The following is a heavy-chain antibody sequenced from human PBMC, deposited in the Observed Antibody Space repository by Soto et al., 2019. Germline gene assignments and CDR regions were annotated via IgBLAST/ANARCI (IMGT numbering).Heavy chain of an antibody. CDR2: ITGSGGST. J-gene: IGHJ4*02. CDR1: GFIFSNYG. Sequence: HPGGSLRLSCTASGFIFSNYGMSWVRQAPGKGPEWVSHITGSGGSTYYTDSVKGRFTISRDNSRNTLYLQMDTLRAEDTALYYCAKVEWVAVPAAFDYWGQGT. CDR3: AKVEWVAVPAAFDY. V-gene: IGHV3-23*01. D-gene: IGHD1-26*01.